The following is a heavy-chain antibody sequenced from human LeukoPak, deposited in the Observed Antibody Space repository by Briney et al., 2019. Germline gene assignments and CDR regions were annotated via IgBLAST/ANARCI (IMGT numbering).Heavy chain of an antibody. CDR3: AKADYYDSSGYYSDPHYFDY. D-gene: IGHD3-22*01. Sequence: PGGSLRLSCAASGFTFSSYAMSWVRQAPGKGLEWVSAISGSGGGTYYADSVKGRFTISRDNSKNTLYLQMNSLRAEDTAVYYCAKADYYDSSGYYSDPHYFDYWGQGTLVTVSS. CDR1: GFTFSSYA. CDR2: ISGSGGGT. J-gene: IGHJ4*02. V-gene: IGHV3-23*01.